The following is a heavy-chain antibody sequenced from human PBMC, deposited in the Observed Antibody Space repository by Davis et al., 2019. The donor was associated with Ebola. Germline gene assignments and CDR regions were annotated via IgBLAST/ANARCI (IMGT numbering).Heavy chain of an antibody. J-gene: IGHJ4*02. D-gene: IGHD3-10*01. Sequence: MPGGSLRLSCTVSGGFISSYYWSWIRQPPGKGLEWIGYIYYSGSTNYNPSLKSRVTISVDTSKNQFSLKLSSVTAADTAVYYCASLLTYYYGSGIYSSPYYFDYWGQGTLVTVSS. CDR2: IYYSGST. CDR1: GGFISSYY. V-gene: IGHV4-59*01. CDR3: ASLLTYYYGSGIYSSPYYFDY.